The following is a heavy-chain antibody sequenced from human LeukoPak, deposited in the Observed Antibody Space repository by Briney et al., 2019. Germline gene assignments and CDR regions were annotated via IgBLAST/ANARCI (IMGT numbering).Heavy chain of an antibody. Sequence: PSETLSLTCAVYGGSFSGYYWSWIRQPPGKGLEWIGEINHSGSTNYNPSLKSRVTISVDTSKNQFSLKLSSVTAADTAVYYCARRPGLYYYYYMDVWGKGTTVTVSS. CDR1: GGSFSGYY. CDR2: INHSGST. V-gene: IGHV4-34*01. CDR3: ARRPGLYYYYYMDV. D-gene: IGHD7-27*01. J-gene: IGHJ6*03.